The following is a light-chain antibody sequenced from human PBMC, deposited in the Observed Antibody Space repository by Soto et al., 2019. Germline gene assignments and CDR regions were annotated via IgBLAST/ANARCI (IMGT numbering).Light chain of an antibody. J-gene: IGKJ4*01. V-gene: IGKV3-15*01. CDR2: RTS. CDR1: ESVSGN. Sequence: EIVISHSPATLSVSPGERATLSCRASESVSGNLAWYQQKPGQAPRLLMFRTSSRATGFPARFSGSGSGTEFNLTISSLQSEDFGVYYCQQYNNWPRATFGGGTKVDIK. CDR3: QQYNNWPRAT.